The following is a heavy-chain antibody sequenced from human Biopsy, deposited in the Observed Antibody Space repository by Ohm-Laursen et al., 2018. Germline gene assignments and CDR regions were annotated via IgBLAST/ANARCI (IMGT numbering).Heavy chain of an antibody. J-gene: IGHJ6*02. CDR2: IHHSGST. CDR1: GVSITAYY. V-gene: IGHV4-4*09. D-gene: IGHD2-15*01. CDR3: ARMDCSGGSCHYYSYGMDV. Sequence: GTLSPTCTASGVSITAYYWSWIRQPPGQGLECIGNIHHSGSTNYNPPLKSRLTISVDPSKNQFSLKLSSVTTADTAVYYCARMDCSGGSCHYYSYGMDVWGQGTTVTVSS.